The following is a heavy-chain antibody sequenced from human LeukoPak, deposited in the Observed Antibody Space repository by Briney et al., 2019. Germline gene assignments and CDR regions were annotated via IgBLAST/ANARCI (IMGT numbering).Heavy chain of an antibody. CDR1: GFTFSTYN. CDR2: ISSSSSYI. Sequence: GGSLRLSCAASGFTFSTYNMNWVRQAPGKGLEWVSSISSSSSYIYYADSVKGRFTISRDNAKNSLYLQMNSLRAEDTAVYYCARDDDYYDSSGYYYFDYWGQGTLVTVSS. V-gene: IGHV3-21*01. CDR3: ARDDDYYDSSGYYYFDY. D-gene: IGHD3-22*01. J-gene: IGHJ4*02.